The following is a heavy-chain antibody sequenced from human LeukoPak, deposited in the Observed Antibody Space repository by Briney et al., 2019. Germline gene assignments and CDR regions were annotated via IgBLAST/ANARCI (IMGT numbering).Heavy chain of an antibody. D-gene: IGHD5-18*01. J-gene: IGHJ4*02. CDR2: IYSGGST. V-gene: IGHV3-53*01. CDR3: ARDTRGYSYGNIDY. CDR1: GFTVSSNY. Sequence: PGGSLRLSCAASGFTVSSNYMSWVRQAPWKGLEWVSVIYSGGSTYYADSVKGRFTISRDNSKNTLYLQMNSLRAEDTAVYYCARDTRGYSYGNIDYWGQGTLVTVSS.